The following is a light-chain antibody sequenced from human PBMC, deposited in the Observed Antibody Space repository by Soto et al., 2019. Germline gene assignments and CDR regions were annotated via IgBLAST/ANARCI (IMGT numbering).Light chain of an antibody. Sequence: QSVLTQPPSVSGAPGQAVTFSCTGSSSNIGGGYDVRWYQLLPGAAPKLLIYGSNKRPSGVPDRFSGSRSPTSASLAITGVQAEDEAVYYCLPYDSSRSAVVFGGGTKLNVL. V-gene: IGLV1-40*01. CDR1: SSNIGGGYD. CDR2: GSN. J-gene: IGLJ2*01. CDR3: LPYDSSRSAVV.